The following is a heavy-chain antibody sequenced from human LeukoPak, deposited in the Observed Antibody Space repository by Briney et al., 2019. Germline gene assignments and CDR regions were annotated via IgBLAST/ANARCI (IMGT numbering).Heavy chain of an antibody. CDR3: AIDAWDLPLDAFDI. CDR1: GFTFSTYN. Sequence: GGSLRLSCAASGFTFSTYNMNWVRQAPGKGLEWVSYISTDSDSIYYADSVKGRFTISRDNAKNSLYLQMNSLRDEDTAVYYCAIDAWDLPLDAFDIWGQGTTVTVSS. J-gene: IGHJ3*02. CDR2: ISTDSDSI. V-gene: IGHV3-48*02. D-gene: IGHD1-26*01.